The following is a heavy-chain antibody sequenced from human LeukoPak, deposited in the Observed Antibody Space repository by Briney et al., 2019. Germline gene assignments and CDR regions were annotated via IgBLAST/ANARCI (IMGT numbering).Heavy chain of an antibody. J-gene: IGHJ4*02. Sequence: SVKVSCKASGYTYTSYDINWVRQATGQGLEWMGWMNPNSGNTGYAQKFQGRVTMTRNTSISTAYMELSSLRSEDTAVYYCARGYSGYDPPDYWGQRTLVTVSS. CDR3: ARGYSGYDPPDY. CDR2: MNPNSGNT. V-gene: IGHV1-8*01. D-gene: IGHD5-12*01. CDR1: GYTYTSYD.